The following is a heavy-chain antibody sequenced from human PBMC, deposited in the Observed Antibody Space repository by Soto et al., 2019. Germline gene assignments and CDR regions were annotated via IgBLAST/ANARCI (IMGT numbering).Heavy chain of an antibody. CDR3: ESEAGYSSCWYAADY. CDR2: IWYDGRNK. D-gene: IGHD6-19*01. CDR1: GFTFSSYG. J-gene: IGHJ4*02. V-gene: IGHV3-33*01. Sequence: QVQLVESGGGVVQPGRSLRLSCAASGFTFSSYGMHWVRQAPGKGLEWVAVIWYDGRNKFYADSVKGRFTISRDNSKNKLYLQMNSLRAEDTAVYYCESEAGYSSCWYAADYWGQGTLVTVSS.